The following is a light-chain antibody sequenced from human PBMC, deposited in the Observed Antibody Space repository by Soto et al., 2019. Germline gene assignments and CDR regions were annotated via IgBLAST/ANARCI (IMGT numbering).Light chain of an antibody. CDR3: QQYGSLPWT. CDR1: QSVSSSY. Sequence: EIVLTQSPGTLSLSPGERATLSCRASQSVSSSYLAWYQQKPGQAPRVLIYGASSRATGIPDRFSGSGSGTDFTLTISRLEPEDFAVYYSQQYGSLPWTFGQGTKVEIK. V-gene: IGKV3-20*01. J-gene: IGKJ1*01. CDR2: GAS.